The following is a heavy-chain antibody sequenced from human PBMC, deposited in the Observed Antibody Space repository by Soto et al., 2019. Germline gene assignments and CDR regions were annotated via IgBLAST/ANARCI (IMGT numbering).Heavy chain of an antibody. CDR2: IGTAGDT. J-gene: IGHJ6*02. V-gene: IGHV3-13*01. CDR3: ARAGMGTVTTTDLMYYYGMDV. CDR1: GFTFSSYD. Sequence: GGSLRLACAASGFTFSSYDMHWVRQATGKGLEWVSAIGTAGDTYYPGSVKGRFTISRENAKNSLYLQMNSLRAGDTAVYYCARAGMGTVTTTDLMYYYGMDVWGQGTTVTVSS. D-gene: IGHD4-17*01.